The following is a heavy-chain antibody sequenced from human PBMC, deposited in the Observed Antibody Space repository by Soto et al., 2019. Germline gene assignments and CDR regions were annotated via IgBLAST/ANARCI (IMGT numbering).Heavy chain of an antibody. CDR1: GFTFSAFD. V-gene: IGHV3-30-3*01. J-gene: IGHJ3*01. D-gene: IGHD6-19*01. CDR3: SSDWSAVIGTPFDL. Sequence: QLQLVESGGGVVQPEKSLRLSCEASGFTFSAFDMHWVRQSPGKGLEWVATSSYDGDTKYYANSVKGRFTISRDNSRNTLELHMNSLRAEDTAMYYCSSDWSAVIGTPFDLWGQGTMVVVSS. CDR2: SSYDGDTK.